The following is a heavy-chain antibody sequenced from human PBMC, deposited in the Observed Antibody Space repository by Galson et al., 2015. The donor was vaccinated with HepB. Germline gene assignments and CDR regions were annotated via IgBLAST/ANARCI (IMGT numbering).Heavy chain of an antibody. J-gene: IGHJ6*02. CDR2: IKHDGSEK. CDR3: ARVSGRYSMDV. CDR1: GSNFSNYW. Sequence: SLRLSCAASGSNFSNYWMSWFRQAPGKGLEWVANIKHDGSEKYYVDSVKGRFTISRDNARNSLYLQLNSLRAEDTAVYYCARVSGRYSMDVWGQGSTVTVSS. D-gene: IGHD1-14*01. V-gene: IGHV3-7*03.